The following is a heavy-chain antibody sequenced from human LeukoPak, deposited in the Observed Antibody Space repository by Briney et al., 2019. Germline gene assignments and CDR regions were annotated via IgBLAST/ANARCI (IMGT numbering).Heavy chain of an antibody. Sequence: KSGGSLRLSCAASGFTFSSYIMNWVRQAPGKGLEWVSSISSSSSYIYYADSVKGRFTISRDNAKNTLYLQMNSLRAGDTAVYYCARGHSSGWYSVFDYWGQGTLVTVSS. CDR3: ARGHSSGWYSVFDY. J-gene: IGHJ4*02. CDR2: ISSSSSYI. D-gene: IGHD6-19*01. V-gene: IGHV3-21*01. CDR1: GFTFSSYI.